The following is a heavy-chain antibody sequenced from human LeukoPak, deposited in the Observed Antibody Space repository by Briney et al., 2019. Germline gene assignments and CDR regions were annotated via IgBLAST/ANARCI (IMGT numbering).Heavy chain of an antibody. J-gene: IGHJ4*02. CDR3: ARPPFY. Sequence: PSETLSLTCTVSGGSISSYYWSWIRQPPGRGLEWIGNFYYSGTANYNPSLKSRVAISIDTSRNQFSLKLSSVTAADTAVYYCARPPFYWGQGTLVTVSS. CDR2: FYYSGTA. V-gene: IGHV4-59*08. CDR1: GGSISSYY.